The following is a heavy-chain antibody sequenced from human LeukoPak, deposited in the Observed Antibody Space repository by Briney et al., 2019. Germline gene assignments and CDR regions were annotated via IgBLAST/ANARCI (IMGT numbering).Heavy chain of an antibody. CDR2: INSDGSSI. J-gene: IGHJ3*01. CDR1: GFTLSLYW. V-gene: IGHV3-74*01. Sequence: GGSLRLSCAASGFTLSLYWTHCVRHARGKGGVWVSHINSDGSSIRYADSVKGRFTISRENAKNTVYLQMNSLRAEDAGLYYGSRGGVNHAFDVWGQGTMVTVSS. CDR3: SRGGVNHAFDV. D-gene: IGHD1-14*01.